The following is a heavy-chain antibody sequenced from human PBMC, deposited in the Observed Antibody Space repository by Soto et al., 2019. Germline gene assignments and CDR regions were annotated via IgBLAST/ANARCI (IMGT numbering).Heavy chain of an antibody. CDR2: IYPGNSDT. CDR1: GYNFANYW. CDR3: ARTAAAGKYYYGVDV. V-gene: IGHV5-51*01. D-gene: IGHD6-13*01. Sequence: PGESLKISCKGSGYNFANYWIGWVRQMPGKGLEWMGIIYPGNSDTRYSPSFQGQVTISADTSISTAYLEWSSLKASDTAIYYCARTAAAGKYYYGVDVWGQGTTVTVSS. J-gene: IGHJ6*02.